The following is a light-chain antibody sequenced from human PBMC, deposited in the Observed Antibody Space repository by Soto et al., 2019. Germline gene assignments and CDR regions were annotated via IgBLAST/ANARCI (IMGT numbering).Light chain of an antibody. CDR1: SSDVGNYNL. CDR3: WSYAVGRTYV. CDR2: EDT. Sequence: QSALTQPASVSGSPGQSITISCTGSSSDVGNYNLVSWYQQHPGKAPKLMIYEDTKWPSGVSNRFSGSNSGNTAYLTISGLQAEDEADYYCWSYAVGRTYVFGTGTKVTVL. V-gene: IGLV2-23*01. J-gene: IGLJ1*01.